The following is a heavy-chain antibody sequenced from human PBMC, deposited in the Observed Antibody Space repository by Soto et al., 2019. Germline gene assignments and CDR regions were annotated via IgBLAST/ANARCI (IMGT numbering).Heavy chain of an antibody. V-gene: IGHV3-30*04. CDR1: GFIFSSHA. CDR3: ARDSKYNWNYDWFDP. Sequence: PGGSLRLSCAASGFIFSSHAMHWVRQAPGKGLERVAVISDDGRSKNYADSVKGRFTISRDNAKNSLYLQMNCLRAEDTAVYYCARDSKYNWNYDWFDPWGQGTLVTVSS. CDR2: ISDDGRSK. D-gene: IGHD1-7*01. J-gene: IGHJ5*02.